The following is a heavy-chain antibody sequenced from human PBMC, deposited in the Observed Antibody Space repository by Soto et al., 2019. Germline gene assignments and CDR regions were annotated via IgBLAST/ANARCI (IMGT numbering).Heavy chain of an antibody. CDR1: GFTFSSYS. Sequence: EVQLVESGGGLVKPGGSLRLSCAASGFTFSSYSMNWVRQAPGKGLEWVSSISSSSSYIYYVDSVKGRFTISRDNAKNSLYLQMNSLRAEATAVYYCARGTVGYCSSTSCSNYYYYGMDVWGRGTTVTVS. CDR3: ARGTVGYCSSTSCSNYYYYGMDV. J-gene: IGHJ6*02. D-gene: IGHD2-2*01. V-gene: IGHV3-21*01. CDR2: ISSSSSYI.